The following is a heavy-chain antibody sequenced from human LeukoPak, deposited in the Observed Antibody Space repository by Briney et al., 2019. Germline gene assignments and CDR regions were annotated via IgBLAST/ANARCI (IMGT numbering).Heavy chain of an antibody. Sequence: SETLSLTCTVSGGSIRSSYYYWGWIRQPPGKGLEWIGSIYDSGSTYYNPSLKSRVTISVDTSKNQFSLKLNSVTAADTAVYYCAVYCSSTSCYARRAFDIWGQGTTVTVSS. D-gene: IGHD2-2*01. CDR1: GGSIRSSYYY. V-gene: IGHV4-39*01. CDR2: IYDSGST. CDR3: AVYCSSTSCYARRAFDI. J-gene: IGHJ3*02.